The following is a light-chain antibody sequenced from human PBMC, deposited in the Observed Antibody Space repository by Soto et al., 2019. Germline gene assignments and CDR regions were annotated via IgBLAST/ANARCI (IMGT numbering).Light chain of an antibody. CDR3: QQTSHWPQWT. Sequence: EVVLTQSPASLCLSPVERATLSCRSSENVRTFVDWYQQKPGQAHRLIIYGASTRATGIPDRFSGSGSGTDFTLTISKLEPEDLAVYYCQQTSHWPQWTGGHGTQVAIK. CDR1: ENVRTF. J-gene: IGKJ1*01. V-gene: IGKV3-11*01. CDR2: GAS.